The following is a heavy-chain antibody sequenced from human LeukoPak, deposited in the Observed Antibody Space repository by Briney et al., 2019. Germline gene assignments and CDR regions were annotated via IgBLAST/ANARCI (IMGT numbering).Heavy chain of an antibody. V-gene: IGHV1-69*13. J-gene: IGHJ4*02. CDR2: IIPIFGTA. D-gene: IGHD3-22*01. Sequence: GASVKVSCKASGGTFSSYAISWVRQAPGQGLEWMGGIIPIFGTANYAQKFQGRATITADESTSTAYMELSSLRSEDTAVYYCARSRYYYDSSGYYYKYDYWGQGTLVTVSS. CDR1: GGTFSSYA. CDR3: ARSRYYYDSSGYYYKYDY.